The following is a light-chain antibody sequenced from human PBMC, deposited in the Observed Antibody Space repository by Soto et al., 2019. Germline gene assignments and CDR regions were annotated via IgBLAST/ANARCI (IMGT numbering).Light chain of an antibody. CDR2: DVS. J-gene: IGLJ1*01. CDR1: SSDVGGYNY. Sequence: SVCRPRGAPIHLSCTGTSSDVGGYNYVSWYQQHPGKAPKLMIYDVSNRPSGVSNRFSGSKSGNTASLTISGLQAEYEADYYYSSYTSSSTYGFGARTKFTVL. V-gene: IGLV2-14*04. CDR3: SSYTSSSTYG.